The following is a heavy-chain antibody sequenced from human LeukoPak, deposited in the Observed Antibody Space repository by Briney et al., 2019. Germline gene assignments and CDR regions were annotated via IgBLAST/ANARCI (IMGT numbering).Heavy chain of an antibody. CDR3: ARDSPRSYYGSGSPTFDY. J-gene: IGHJ4*02. Sequence: VASVKVSCKASGYTFTSYGISWVRQAPGQGLEWMGWISAYNGNTNYAQKLQGRVTMTTDTSTSTAYMELRSLRSDDTAVYYCARDSPRSYYGSGSPTFDYWGQGTLVTVSS. CDR2: ISAYNGNT. V-gene: IGHV1-18*01. D-gene: IGHD3-10*01. CDR1: GYTFTSYG.